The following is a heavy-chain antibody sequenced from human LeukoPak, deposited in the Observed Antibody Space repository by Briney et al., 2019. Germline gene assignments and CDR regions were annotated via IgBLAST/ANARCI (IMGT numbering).Heavy chain of an antibody. D-gene: IGHD3-10*01. V-gene: IGHV3-30-3*01. CDR1: GFTFSSYA. CDR3: ARDTLLYYYGSGSYLDY. J-gene: IGHJ4*02. CDR2: ISYDGSNK. Sequence: PGRSLRLSCAASGFTFSSYAMHWVRQAPGKGLEWVAVISYDGSNKYYADSVKGRFTISRDNSKNTLYLQMNSLRAEDTAVYYCARDTLLYYYGSGSYLDYWGQGTLVTVSS.